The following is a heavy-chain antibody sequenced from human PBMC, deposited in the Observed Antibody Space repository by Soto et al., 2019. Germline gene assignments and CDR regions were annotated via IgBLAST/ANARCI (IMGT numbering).Heavy chain of an antibody. CDR1: GFTFGDYA. Sequence: SLRLSCTASGFTFGDYAMSWFRQAPGKGLEWVGFIRSKAYGGTTEYAASVKGRFTISRDDSKSIAYLQMNSLKTEDTAVYYCTRDWSGSSWPLFDYWGQGTMVTVYS. V-gene: IGHV3-49*03. D-gene: IGHD6-13*01. CDR2: IRSKAYGGTT. CDR3: TRDWSGSSWPLFDY. J-gene: IGHJ4*02.